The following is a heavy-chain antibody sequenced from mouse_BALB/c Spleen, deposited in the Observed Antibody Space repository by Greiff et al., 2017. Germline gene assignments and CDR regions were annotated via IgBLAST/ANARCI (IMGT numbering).Heavy chain of an antibody. Sequence: EVQRVESGGGLVQPGGSLRLSCATSGFTFTDYYMSWVRQPPGKALEWLGFIRNKANGYTTEYSASVKGRFTISRDNSQSILYLQMNTLRAEDSATYYCARDKDRDYAMDYWGQGTSVTVSS. CDR3: ARDKDRDYAMDY. V-gene: IGHV7-3*02. CDR2: IRNKANGYTT. J-gene: IGHJ4*01. CDR1: GFTFTDYY.